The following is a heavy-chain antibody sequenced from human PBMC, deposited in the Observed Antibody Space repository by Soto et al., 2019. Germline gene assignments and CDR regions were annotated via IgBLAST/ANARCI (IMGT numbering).Heavy chain of an antibody. CDR1: GFTFRSYG. CDR2: IWYDGGNK. V-gene: IGHV3-33*01. D-gene: IGHD6-6*01. J-gene: IGHJ6*02. CDR3: ARVTYSSSAAPFRYYGLDV. Sequence: QVQLVESGGGVVQPGRSLRLSCAASGFTFRSYGMHWVRQAPGKGLEWVAVIWYDGGNKHYADSVKGRFTISRDNSKNTLYLQMKSLRAEETAVYYCARVTYSSSAAPFRYYGLDVWGQGTTVTVSS.